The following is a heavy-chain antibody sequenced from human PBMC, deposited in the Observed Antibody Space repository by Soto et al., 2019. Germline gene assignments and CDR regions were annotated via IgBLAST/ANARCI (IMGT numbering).Heavy chain of an antibody. CDR1: GFTFSDHY. CDR3: ARGYCSSTSCPYYYYYGMDV. D-gene: IGHD2-2*01. J-gene: IGHJ6*02. Sequence: EVQLVESGGGLVQPGGSLRLSCAASGFTFSDHYMDWVRQAPGKGLEWVGRTRNKANSYTTEYAASVKGRFTISRDDSKNTLYLQMNSLKTEDTAVYYCARGYCSSTSCPYYYYYGMDVWGQGTTVTVSS. V-gene: IGHV3-72*01. CDR2: TRNKANSYTT.